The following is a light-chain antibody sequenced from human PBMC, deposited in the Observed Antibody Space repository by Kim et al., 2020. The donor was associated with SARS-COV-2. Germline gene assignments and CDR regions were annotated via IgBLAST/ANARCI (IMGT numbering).Light chain of an antibody. CDR1: QNIDNY. Sequence: PGERAALSCRASQNIDNYLAWYQQKPGQAPRLLIDAASKRASGVAVRFSGSGSGTDFTLTISSLEPEDFAIYYCQQRFDWPLTFGGGTKVDIK. CDR3: QQRFDWPLT. J-gene: IGKJ4*01. V-gene: IGKV3-11*01. CDR2: AAS.